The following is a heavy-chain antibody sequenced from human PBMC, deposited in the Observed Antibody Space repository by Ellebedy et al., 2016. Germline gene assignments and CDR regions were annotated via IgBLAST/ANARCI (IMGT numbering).Heavy chain of an antibody. CDR2: IKPDGSEK. J-gene: IGHJ6*02. CDR3: TISIDRGLIADYHYYDRNV. CDR1: GFTFSTYW. D-gene: IGHD3-10*01. Sequence: GGSLRLSCAVSGFTFSTYWMSWVRQTPGKGLEWVANIKPDGSEKYYVDSVKGRFTISRDNAKNSLYLQMNSLRVEDTAVYYCTISIDRGLIADYHYYDRNVWGQGTSVTVS. V-gene: IGHV3-7*03.